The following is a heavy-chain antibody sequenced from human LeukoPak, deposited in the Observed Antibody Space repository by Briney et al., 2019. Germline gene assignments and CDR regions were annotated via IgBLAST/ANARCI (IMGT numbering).Heavy chain of an antibody. CDR1: GGSISSGGYY. CDR2: IYHSGST. J-gene: IGHJ4*02. V-gene: IGHV4-31*03. CDR3: ARCGKDGDYVQN. D-gene: IGHD4-17*01. Sequence: KPSQTLSLTCTVSGGSISSGGYYWSWIRQHPGKGLEWIGYIYHSGSTYYNPSLKSRVTISVDTSKNQFSLKLSSVTAADTAVYYCARCGKDGDYVQNWGQGTLVTVSS.